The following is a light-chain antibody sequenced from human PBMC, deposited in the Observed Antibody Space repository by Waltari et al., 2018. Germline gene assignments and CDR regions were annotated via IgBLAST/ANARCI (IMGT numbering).Light chain of an antibody. CDR3: QQRSDWPRT. V-gene: IGKV3-11*01. J-gene: IGKJ1*01. Sequence: EVVLTQSPATLSLSPGERAALSCRASQSVSSYLAWYQQKPGQPPRLLIYDASKKATGIPARFSGSGSGTDFTLTISSLEPEDFAVYYCQQRSDWPRTFGQGTEVEIK. CDR1: QSVSSY. CDR2: DAS.